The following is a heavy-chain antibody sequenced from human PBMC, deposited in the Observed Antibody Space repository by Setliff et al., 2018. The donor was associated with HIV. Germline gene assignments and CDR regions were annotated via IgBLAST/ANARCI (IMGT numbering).Heavy chain of an antibody. V-gene: IGHV1-18*01. CDR2: ISGDNDNT. D-gene: IGHD3-22*01. J-gene: IGHJ4*02. Sequence: ASVKVSCKASGYAFSESGIHWMRQAPGQRLEWMGWISGDNDNTNYAQKLQGRVTMTTDTSTSTAYMELRSLRSDDTAVYYCARDLGISSGYYFDYWGQGTLVTVAS. CDR1: GYAFSESG. CDR3: ARDLGISSGYYFDY.